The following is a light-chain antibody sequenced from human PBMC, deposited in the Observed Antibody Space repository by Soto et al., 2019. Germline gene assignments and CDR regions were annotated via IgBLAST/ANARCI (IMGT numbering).Light chain of an antibody. CDR1: QFLSSY. V-gene: IGKV3-11*01. Sequence: EVVLTQSPATLSFAPGERATLSCRASQFLSSYLAWYQQKPGQPPRLLIYDTSNRANGIPARFSGSRSGTDFTLTISSLEPEDFGVYFCHQRNKFGQGTRLEIK. CDR3: HQRNK. CDR2: DTS. J-gene: IGKJ5*01.